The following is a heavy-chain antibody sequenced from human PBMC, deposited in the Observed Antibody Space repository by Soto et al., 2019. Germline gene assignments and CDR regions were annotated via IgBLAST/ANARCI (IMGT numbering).Heavy chain of an antibody. D-gene: IGHD1-26*01. Sequence: GGSLRLSCLASGFIFRSYAMHWVRQAPGEGLEWVAVITYDGINGYYADSVRGRFAISRDNSKNTLYLQMNSLRPEDTAVYYCARAFSGSYPNFDYWGQGTLVTVSS. J-gene: IGHJ4*02. V-gene: IGHV3-30*09. CDR2: ITYDGING. CDR3: ARAFSGSYPNFDY. CDR1: GFIFRSYA.